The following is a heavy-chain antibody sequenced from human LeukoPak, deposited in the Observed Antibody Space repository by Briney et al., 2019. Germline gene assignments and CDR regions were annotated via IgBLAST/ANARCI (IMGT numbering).Heavy chain of an antibody. CDR3: ARALRWELRS. CDR2: IYYSGST. J-gene: IGHJ5*02. CDR1: GGSISSYY. Sequence: SETLSLTYTVSGGSISSYYWSWIRQPPGKGLEWIGYIYYSGSTNYNPSLKSRVTISVDTSKNQFSLKLSSVTAADTAVYYCARALRWELRSWGQGTLVTVSS. V-gene: IGHV4-59*08. D-gene: IGHD1-26*01.